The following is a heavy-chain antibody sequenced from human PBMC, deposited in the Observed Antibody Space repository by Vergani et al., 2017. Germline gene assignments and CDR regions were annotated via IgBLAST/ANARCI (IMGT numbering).Heavy chain of an antibody. CDR1: GFTFSSYW. J-gene: IGHJ4*02. CDR2: IKQDGSEK. CDR3: ARESEEGPQKN. V-gene: IGHV3-7*03. Sequence: EVQLVESGGGLVQPGGSLRLSCAASGFTFSSYWMSWVRQAPGKGLEWVANIKQDGSEKYYVDSVKGRFTISRDNAKNSLYLQMNSLRAGDTAVYYCARESEEGPQKNWGQGTLVTVSS.